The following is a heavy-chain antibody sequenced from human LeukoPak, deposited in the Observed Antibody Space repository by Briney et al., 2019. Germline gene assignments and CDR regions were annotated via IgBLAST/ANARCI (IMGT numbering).Heavy chain of an antibody. Sequence: GGSLRLSCAASGFTLSSYWMHWVRQAPGKGPAWVSRISGDASITNYADTVKGRFTISRDNAKNTLYLKMNSLRVEDTAVYHCARAYGSGYVYWGQGTLVTVSS. J-gene: IGHJ4*02. CDR2: ISGDASIT. CDR3: ARAYGSGYVY. CDR1: GFTLSSYW. V-gene: IGHV3-74*01. D-gene: IGHD3-10*01.